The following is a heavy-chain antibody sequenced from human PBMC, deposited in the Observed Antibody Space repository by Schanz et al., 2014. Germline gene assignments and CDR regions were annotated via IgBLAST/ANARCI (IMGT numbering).Heavy chain of an antibody. V-gene: IGHV3-48*01. CDR2: ITYNGGTI. CDR3: ARGRVLES. D-gene: IGHD1-1*01. Sequence: EVQLVESGGGLVQPGGSLRLSCASSGFSFTTYAMSWVRQAPGKGLEWISYITYNGGTIYYADSVKGRFTISRDNSKNTVYLQMNSLRPVDTAVYYCARGRVLESWGQGTLVTVSS. CDR1: GFSFTTYA. J-gene: IGHJ5*02.